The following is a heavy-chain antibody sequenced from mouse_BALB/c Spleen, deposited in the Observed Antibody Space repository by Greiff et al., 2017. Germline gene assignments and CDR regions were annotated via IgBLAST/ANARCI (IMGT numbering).Heavy chain of an antibody. CDR1: GFSLSTSGMG. V-gene: IGHV8-8*01. J-gene: IGHJ3*01. Sequence: QVPLKVSGPGILQPSQTLSLTCSFSGFSLSTSGMGVGWLRQPSGQGLVWLVHSWCVAAKCYNPALKSRLTISKDTSSSQVFLKIASVDTADTATYYGARSMIATAAWFAYWGQGTLVTVSA. D-gene: IGHD2-4*01. CDR2: SWCVAAK. CDR3: ARSMIATAAWFAY.